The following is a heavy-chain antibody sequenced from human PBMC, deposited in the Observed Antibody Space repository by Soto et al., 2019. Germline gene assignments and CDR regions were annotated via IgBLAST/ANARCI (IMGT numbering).Heavy chain of an antibody. V-gene: IGHV1-69*13. D-gene: IGHD3-22*01. CDR3: ARDDPITMISNY. CDR1: GGTFSSYA. J-gene: IGHJ4*02. CDR2: IIPIFGTA. Sequence: GASVKVSCKASGGTFSSYAISWVRQAPGQGLEWMGGIIPIFGTANYAQKFQGRVTITADESTSTAYMELSSLRSEDTAVYYCARDDPITMISNYWGQGTLVTVSS.